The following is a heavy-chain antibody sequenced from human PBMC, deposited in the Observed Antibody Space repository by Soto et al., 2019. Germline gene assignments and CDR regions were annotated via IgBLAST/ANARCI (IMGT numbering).Heavy chain of an antibody. V-gene: IGHV3-23*01. J-gene: IGHJ4*02. CDR2: ISGSGDGT. Sequence: TGGSLTLSCAASGFIFSGYVVSWVRQAPGKGLEWVSAISGSGDGTFYAGSVMGRFIISSDNNKKTLYLQIYILRAEATAVYYCEKDRTYRIVGTNTAALDYWGQGTLVTVSS. CDR1: GFIFSGYV. D-gene: IGHD1-26*01. CDR3: EKDRTYRIVGTNTAALDY.